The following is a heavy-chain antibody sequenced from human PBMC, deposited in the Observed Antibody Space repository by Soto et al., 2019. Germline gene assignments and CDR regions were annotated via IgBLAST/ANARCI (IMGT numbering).Heavy chain of an antibody. V-gene: IGHV4-30-4*01. J-gene: IGHJ4*02. D-gene: IGHD3-3*01. Sequence: SETLSLTCSVSGASVTSGDYYWNWIRQTPGTGLEWLGYMHDSGTTSYNPSLKSRVTISRDTSKNQFSLKLTSVSAADTAVYFCARGGLYDLWSGLFDWGQGIRVTVSS. CDR2: MHDSGTT. CDR1: GASVTSGDYY. CDR3: ARGGLYDLWSGLFD.